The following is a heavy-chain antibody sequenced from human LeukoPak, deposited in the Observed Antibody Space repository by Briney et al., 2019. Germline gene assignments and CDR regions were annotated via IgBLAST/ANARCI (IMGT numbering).Heavy chain of an antibody. Sequence: GGSLRLSCAASGFIFSSYSMNWVRQAPGKVLEWVSYISSTSSAIYYADSVKGRFTISRDNAKNSLYLEMNSLSAEDTAVYYCARQWFGELFWGQGTLVSVSS. V-gene: IGHV3-48*01. D-gene: IGHD3-10*01. CDR2: ISSTSSAI. CDR3: ARQWFGELF. CDR1: GFIFSSYS. J-gene: IGHJ4*02.